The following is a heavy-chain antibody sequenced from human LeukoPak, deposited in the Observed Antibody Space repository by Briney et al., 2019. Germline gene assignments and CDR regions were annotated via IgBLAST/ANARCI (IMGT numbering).Heavy chain of an antibody. J-gene: IGHJ6*03. V-gene: IGHV4-34*01. Sequence: SETLSLTCAVYGGSLSSYYWSWIRQPPGRGLEWIGDIDHGGITNCNPSLKSRVTISVDTSKNQFSLTLRSVTAADTAVYYCAGLQGHSYYYMDVWGRGTTVTVSS. CDR1: GGSLSSYY. CDR2: IDHGGIT. CDR3: AGLQGHSYYYMDV.